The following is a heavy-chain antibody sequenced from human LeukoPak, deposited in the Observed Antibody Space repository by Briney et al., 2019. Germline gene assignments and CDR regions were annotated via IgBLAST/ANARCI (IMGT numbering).Heavy chain of an antibody. D-gene: IGHD1-26*01. Sequence: GGSLRLSCAASGFTSSSYAMSWVRQAPGKGLEWVSAISGSGGRTYYADSVKGRFTISRDNSKNTLYLQMNSLRAEDTAVYYCARVGATLPFDYWGQGTLVTVSS. CDR2: ISGSGGRT. J-gene: IGHJ4*02. V-gene: IGHV3-23*01. CDR3: ARVGATLPFDY. CDR1: GFTSSSYA.